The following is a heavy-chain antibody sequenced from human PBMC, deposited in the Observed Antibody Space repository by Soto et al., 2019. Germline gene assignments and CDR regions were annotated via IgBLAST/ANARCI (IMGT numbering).Heavy chain of an antibody. CDR2: ISWNSGSI. D-gene: IGHD2-15*01. J-gene: IGHJ4*02. V-gene: IGHV3-9*01. Sequence: EVQLVESGGGLVQPGRSLRLSCAASGFTFDDYAMHWVRQAPGKGLEWVSGISWNSGSIGYADSVKGRFTISRDNAKNSLYLQMNSLRAVDTALYYCAKDTNKDIVVVVADAFDYWGQGTLVTVSS. CDR1: GFTFDDYA. CDR3: AKDTNKDIVVVVADAFDY.